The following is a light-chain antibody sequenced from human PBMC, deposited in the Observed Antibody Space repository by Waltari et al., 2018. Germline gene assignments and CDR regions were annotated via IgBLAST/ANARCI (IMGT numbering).Light chain of an antibody. J-gene: IGKJ4*01. CDR3: QQGYSTPPRLT. CDR2: AAS. CDR1: QSISTY. Sequence: DIQLTQSPSSLSASVGDRVTITCRASQSISTYLSWYQQKPGKAPKLLIYAASRLHSGVPSRFSGSGSGTDFTLTISSLQPEDVATYYCQQGYSTPPRLTFGGGTKVEI. V-gene: IGKV1-39*01.